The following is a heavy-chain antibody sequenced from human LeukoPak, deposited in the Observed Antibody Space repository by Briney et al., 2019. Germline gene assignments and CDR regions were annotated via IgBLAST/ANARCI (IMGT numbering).Heavy chain of an antibody. J-gene: IGHJ4*02. V-gene: IGHV3-23*01. CDR1: GFTFSSYA. Sequence: GGSLRLSCAASGFTFSSYAMSWVRQAPGKGLEWVSTISDSGGSTYYADSVKGRFTISRVNSNNTLYLQMKSLRVEDTAVYYCAKAPHRDDRSGYYDYWGQGTRVTVSS. D-gene: IGHD3-22*01. CDR3: AKAPHRDDRSGYYDY. CDR2: ISDSGGST.